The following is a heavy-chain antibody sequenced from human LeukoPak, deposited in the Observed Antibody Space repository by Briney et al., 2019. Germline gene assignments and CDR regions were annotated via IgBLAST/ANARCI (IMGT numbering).Heavy chain of an antibody. J-gene: IGHJ4*02. CDR2: INHSGST. CDR3: ARAVTVAGSSDY. CDR1: GGSFSGYY. Sequence: PSETLSLTCAVYGGSFSGYYWSWIRQPPGKGLEWIGEINHSGSTNYNPSLKSRVTISVHTSKNQFSLKLSSVTAADTAVYYCARAVTVAGSSDYWGQGTLVTVSS. D-gene: IGHD6-19*01. V-gene: IGHV4-34*01.